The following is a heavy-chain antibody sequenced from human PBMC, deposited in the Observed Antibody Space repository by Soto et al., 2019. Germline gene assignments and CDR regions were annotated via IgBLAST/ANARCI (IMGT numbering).Heavy chain of an antibody. CDR3: ARTLGYCSGGSCCAVPVYMAV. V-gene: IGHV4-34*01. CDR2: INHSGST. Sequence: SETLSLTCAVYGGSFSGYYWSWIRQPPGKGLEWIGEINHSGSTNYNPSLKSRVTISVDTSKNQFSLKLSSVTAADTAVYYCARTLGYCSGGSCCAVPVYMAVWGKGTTVPVSS. J-gene: IGHJ6*03. D-gene: IGHD2-15*01. CDR1: GGSFSGYY.